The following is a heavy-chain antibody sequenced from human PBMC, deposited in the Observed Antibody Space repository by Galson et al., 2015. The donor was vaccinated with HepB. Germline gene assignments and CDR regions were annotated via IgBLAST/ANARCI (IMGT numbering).Heavy chain of an antibody. D-gene: IGHD1-26*01. Sequence: SLRLSCAVSGFTFSQYGMTWVRQAPGKGLEWVSHINRMSSTKSYADSVKGRFTISRDNAKSSIYLEMNSLRAEDTALYYCVRDEEGDQDFDYWGQGTLVTVSS. J-gene: IGHJ4*02. CDR2: INRMSSTK. CDR3: VRDEEGDQDFDY. CDR1: GFTFSQYG. V-gene: IGHV3-48*04.